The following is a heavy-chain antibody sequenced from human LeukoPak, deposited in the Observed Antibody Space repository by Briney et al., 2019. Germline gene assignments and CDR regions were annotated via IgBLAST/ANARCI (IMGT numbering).Heavy chain of an antibody. J-gene: IGHJ4*02. CDR2: ISWNSGSI. Sequence: GGSLRLSRAASGFIFDDYAMHWVRQAPGKGLEWVSGISWNSGSIGYADSVKGRFTISRDNAKNSLYLQMNSLRAEDTALYYCAKGYCSSSSCNVDYWGQGTLVTVSS. D-gene: IGHD2-2*01. V-gene: IGHV3-9*01. CDR1: GFIFDDYA. CDR3: AKGYCSSSSCNVDY.